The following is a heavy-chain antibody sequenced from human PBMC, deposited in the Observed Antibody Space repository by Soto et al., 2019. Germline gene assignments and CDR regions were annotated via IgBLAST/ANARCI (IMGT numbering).Heavy chain of an antibody. D-gene: IGHD3-16*01. J-gene: IGHJ4*02. CDR2: IYSGGST. V-gene: IGHV3-53*01. CDR1: GFTVSSNY. Sequence: GGSRRLSCAASGFTVSSNYMSWVRQAPGKGLEWVSVIYSGGSTYYADSVKGRFTISRDNSKNTLYLQMNSLRAEDTAVYYCARDMNKGPGFDYWGQGTLVTVSS. CDR3: ARDMNKGPGFDY.